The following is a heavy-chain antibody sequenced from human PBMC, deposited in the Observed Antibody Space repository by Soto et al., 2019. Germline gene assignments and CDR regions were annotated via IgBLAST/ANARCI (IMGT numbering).Heavy chain of an antibody. CDR1: GFTFSSYA. CDR2: ISYDGSNK. V-gene: IGHV3-30-3*01. CDR3: ARDKYYYGSGLSLD. J-gene: IGHJ4*02. D-gene: IGHD3-10*01. Sequence: QVQLVESGGGVVQPGRSLRLSCAASGFTFSSYAMHWVRQAPGKGLEWVAVISYDGSNKYYADSVKGRFTISRDNSKNTLYLQMHSLRAEDTAVYYCARDKYYYGSGLSLDWGQGTLVTVSS.